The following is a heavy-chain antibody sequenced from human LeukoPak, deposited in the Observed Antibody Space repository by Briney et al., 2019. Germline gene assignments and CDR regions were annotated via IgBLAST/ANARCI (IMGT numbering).Heavy chain of an antibody. CDR1: GFTFSSYA. Sequence: GGSLRLSCAASGFTFSSYAMHWVRQAPDKGLEWVAVISYDGSNKYYADSVKGRFTISRDNSKNTLYLQMNSLRAEDTAVYYCASLTPEGAYWGQGTLVTVSS. CDR3: ASLTPEGAY. D-gene: IGHD1-14*01. V-gene: IGHV3-30-3*01. J-gene: IGHJ4*02. CDR2: ISYDGSNK.